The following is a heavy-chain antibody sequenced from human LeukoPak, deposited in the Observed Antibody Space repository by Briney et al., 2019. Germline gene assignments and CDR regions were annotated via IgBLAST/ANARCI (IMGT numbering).Heavy chain of an antibody. J-gene: IGHJ4*02. CDR3: AREPYSSGWRVFDY. D-gene: IGHD6-19*01. Sequence: PGGSLRLSCAASGFTFSNYAMSWVRQAPGKGLEWVSDINGSGGRTYYADSVKGRFTISRDNSKNTLYLQMNSLRAEDTAVYYCAREPYSSGWRVFDYWGQGTLVTVSS. V-gene: IGHV3-23*01. CDR2: INGSGGRT. CDR1: GFTFSNYA.